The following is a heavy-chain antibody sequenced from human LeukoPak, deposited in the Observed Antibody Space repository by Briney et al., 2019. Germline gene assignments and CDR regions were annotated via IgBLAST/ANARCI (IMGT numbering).Heavy chain of an antibody. D-gene: IGHD6-19*01. CDR1: GGSISSYY. CDR2: ISTSGST. CDR3: ARASRTGSGWYYGY. Sequence: PSETLSLTCTVSGGSISSYYWSWIRPPARKGLEWIGRISTSGSTNYNPSLKSRVTMSVDTSKNQFSLKLSSVTAADTAVYYCARASRTGSGWYYGYWGQGTLVTVSS. V-gene: IGHV4-4*07. J-gene: IGHJ4*02.